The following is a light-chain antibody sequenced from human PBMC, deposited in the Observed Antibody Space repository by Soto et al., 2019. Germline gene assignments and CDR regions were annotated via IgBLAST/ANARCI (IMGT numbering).Light chain of an antibody. CDR3: QQLNDYPIT. J-gene: IGKJ5*01. CDR1: QGISTY. Sequence: IQLTQSPSSLSAFVGDTVTITCRASQGISTYLAWYQQKPGKAPKVLIYAASTLQSGVPSRFSGSGSWTDFTLTISSLQPEDFATYYCQQLNDYPITFGQGTRLEIK. V-gene: IGKV1-9*01. CDR2: AAS.